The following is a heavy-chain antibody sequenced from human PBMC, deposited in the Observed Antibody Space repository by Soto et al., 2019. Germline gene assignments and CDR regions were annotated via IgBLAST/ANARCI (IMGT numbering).Heavy chain of an antibody. CDR3: ARILFGRSVAGGYFYMDV. V-gene: IGHV2-26*01. CDR2: IFSNDEK. J-gene: IGHJ6*03. CDR1: GFSLSNGKVG. Sequence: HVTLKESGPVLVNPTETLTLTCTVSGFSLSNGKVGVSWIRQPPGKALEWLAHIFSNDEKSYRTALKSRLTISEDPSKRQVVLTMTNVDPVDTATYYCARILFGRSVAGGYFYMDVWGKGTTVTVSS. D-gene: IGHD6-19*01.